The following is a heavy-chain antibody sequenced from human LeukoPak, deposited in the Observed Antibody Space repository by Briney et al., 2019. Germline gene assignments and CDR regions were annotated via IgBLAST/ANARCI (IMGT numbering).Heavy chain of an antibody. D-gene: IGHD3-10*01. CDR2: IYHSGST. CDR3: ARGYYAFFYYFDY. J-gene: IGHJ4*02. CDR1: GYSISSGYY. Sequence: SETLSLTCTFSGYSISSGYYWGWIRQPPGKGLEWIGSIYHSGSTYYNPSLKSRVTISVDTSKNQFSMKLTSVTAADTAVYYCARGYYAFFYYFDYWGQGTLVTVSS. V-gene: IGHV4-38-2*02.